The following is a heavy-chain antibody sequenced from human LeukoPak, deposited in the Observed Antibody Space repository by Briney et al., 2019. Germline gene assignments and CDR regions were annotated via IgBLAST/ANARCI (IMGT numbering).Heavy chain of an antibody. V-gene: IGHV1-18*01. CDR2: ISAYNGNT. J-gene: IGHJ4*02. D-gene: IGHD3-16*01. CDR3: AREAGFARSPRYDYVWGSYSDY. Sequence: GASVNVSCKASGYTFTSYGISWVRQAPGQGLEWMGWISAYNGNTNYAQKLQGRVTMTTDTSTSTAYMELRSLRSDDTAVYYCAREAGFARSPRYDYVWGSYSDYWGQGTLVTVSS. CDR1: GYTFTSYG.